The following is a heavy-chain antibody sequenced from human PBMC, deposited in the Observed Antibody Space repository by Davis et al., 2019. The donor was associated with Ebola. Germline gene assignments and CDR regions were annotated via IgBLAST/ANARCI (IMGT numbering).Heavy chain of an antibody. D-gene: IGHD3-10*01. J-gene: IGHJ4*02. CDR3: TREFGGTAGV. CDR2: ISGSVGST. CDR1: GFTFSSYA. Sequence: GGSLRLSCAASGFTFSSYAMSWVRQAPGKGLEWVSVISGSVGSTYYADSVKGRFTISRDNSKNTLYLQMNSLKTEDTAVYYCTREFGGTAGVWGQGTLVTVSS. V-gene: IGHV3-23*01.